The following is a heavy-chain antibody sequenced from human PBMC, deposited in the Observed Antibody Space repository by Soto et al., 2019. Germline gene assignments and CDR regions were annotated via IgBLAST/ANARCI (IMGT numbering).Heavy chain of an antibody. V-gene: IGHV1-46*03. CDR2: INPSGGGT. D-gene: IGHD6-19*01. CDR3: AEAEGGWVVVY. J-gene: IGHJ4*02. CDR1: GYTFTSYY. Sequence: QVQLVQSGAEVKKPGASVRVSCKASGYTFTSYYMHWVRQAPGQGLEWMGIINPSGGGTRYAQKFEGRVTMTGDTSTRTVYMDLSSLTSEDTAVYYCAEAEGGWVVVYWGQGTLVTVSS.